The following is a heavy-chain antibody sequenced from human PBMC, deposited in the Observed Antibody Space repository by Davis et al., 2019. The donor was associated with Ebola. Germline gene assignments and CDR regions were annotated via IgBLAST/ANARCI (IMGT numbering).Heavy chain of an antibody. CDR1: GFTFSDYY. D-gene: IGHD6-19*01. J-gene: IGHJ4*02. CDR2: ISRSGSTI. CDR3: AKVRSSGWYYFDY. Sequence: GESLKISCAASGFTFSDYYMSWIRQAPGKGLEWVSYISRSGSTIYYADSVKGRFTISRDNSKNTLYLQMNSLRAEDTAVYYCAKVRSSGWYYFDYWGQGTLVTVSS. V-gene: IGHV3-11*01.